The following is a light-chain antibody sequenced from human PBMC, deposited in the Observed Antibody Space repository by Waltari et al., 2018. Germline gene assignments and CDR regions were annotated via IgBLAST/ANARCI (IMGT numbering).Light chain of an antibody. CDR1: RGHSRNV. V-gene: IGLV4-69*01. CDR2: VNSDGSH. CDR3: QTGGHGTWV. J-gene: IGLJ3*02. Sequence: QLVLPQSPSASDSLGASTKLPCTLRRGHSRNVIACVPQQPEKGPRYLMKVNSDGSHTRGNEIPDRFSGSSSGAERYLTISSLQSEDEADYYCQTGGHGTWVFGGGTKLTVL.